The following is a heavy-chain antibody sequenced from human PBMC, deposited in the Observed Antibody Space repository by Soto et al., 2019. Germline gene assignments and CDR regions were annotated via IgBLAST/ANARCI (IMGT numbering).Heavy chain of an antibody. V-gene: IGHV4-31*03. J-gene: IGHJ6*02. D-gene: IGHD3-16*02. CDR2: IYYST. CDR3: ARDYRASYPAYYYYGMDV. CDR1: GGSISSGGYY. Sequence: QVQLQESGPGLVKPSQTLSLTCTVSGGSISSGGYYWSWIRQHPGKGLEWIGYIYYSTYYNPSLKSRVTISLDTSQNQCSLKLSSVTAAHTAVYYCARDYRASYPAYYYYGMDVWGQGTTVTVSS.